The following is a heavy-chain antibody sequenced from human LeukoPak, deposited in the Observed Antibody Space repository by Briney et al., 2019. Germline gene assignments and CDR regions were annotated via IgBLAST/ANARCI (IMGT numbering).Heavy chain of an antibody. CDR3: ARPRTWEFWSGYYFFDY. V-gene: IGHV4-30-4*08. CDR1: GGSISTGDYY. J-gene: IGHJ4*02. D-gene: IGHD3-3*01. Sequence: SETLSLTCTVSGGSISTGDYYWNWIRQSPGKGLEWIAYIYYSGSTHYNPSLESRVDISLDTSRNQFYLKLSSVTAADTAVYYCARPRTWEFWSGYYFFDYWGQGTLVTVSS. CDR2: IYYSGST.